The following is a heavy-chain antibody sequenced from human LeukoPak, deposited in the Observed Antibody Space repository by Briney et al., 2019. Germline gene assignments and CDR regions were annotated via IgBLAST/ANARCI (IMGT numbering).Heavy chain of an antibody. D-gene: IGHD3-10*01. J-gene: IGHJ6*02. CDR1: GFTFSSHS. Sequence: GGSLRLSCAASGFTFSSHSMNWVRQAPGKGLEWVSYISSSSSTIYYADSVKGRFTISRDNAKNSLYLQMNSLRAEDTAVYYCAREGAWYVSGSYSGYFYGMDVWGQGTTVTVSS. CDR3: AREGAWYVSGSYSGYFYGMDV. CDR2: ISSSSSTI. V-gene: IGHV3-48*01.